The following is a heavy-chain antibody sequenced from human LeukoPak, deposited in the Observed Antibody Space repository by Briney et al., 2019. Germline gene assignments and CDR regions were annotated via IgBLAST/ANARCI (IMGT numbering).Heavy chain of an antibody. CDR1: GFTFSSYL. V-gene: IGHV3-7*01. CDR2: IKQDGSEK. Sequence: GGSLRLSCAASGFTFSSYLMTWVRQAPGKGLEWVANIKQDGSEKYYVDSVKGRFTISRDNAKNSLSLQMNSLRAEDTAVYYCARDGSERSSCMWGQGTLVTVSS. D-gene: IGHD2-2*01. J-gene: IGHJ4*02. CDR3: ARDGSERSSCM.